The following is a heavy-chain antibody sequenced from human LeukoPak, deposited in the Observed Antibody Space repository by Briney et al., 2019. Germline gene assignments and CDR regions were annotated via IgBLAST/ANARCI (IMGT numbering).Heavy chain of an antibody. CDR3: ASYSSGWSCFTE. D-gene: IGHD6-19*01. Sequence: SETLSLTCAVYGGSFSGYYWSWIRQPPGKGLEWIGEINHSGSTNYNPSLRSRVTISVDTSKNQFSLKLSSVTAADTAVYYCASYSSGWSCFTEWGQGTLVTVSS. J-gene: IGHJ4*02. CDR1: GGSFSGYY. CDR2: INHSGST. V-gene: IGHV4-34*01.